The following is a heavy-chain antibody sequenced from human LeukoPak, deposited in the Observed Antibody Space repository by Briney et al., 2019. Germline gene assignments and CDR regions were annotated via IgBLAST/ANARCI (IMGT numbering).Heavy chain of an antibody. D-gene: IGHD2-15*01. J-gene: IGHJ4*02. CDR2: INPNSGGT. CDR3: AREGALNCSGGSCCGDSFDY. CDR1: GYTFTGYY. Sequence: ASVKVSCKASGYTFTGYYMHWVRQAPGQGLEWMGWINPNSGGTNYAQKFQGRVTMTRDTSISTAYMELSRLRSDDTAVYYCAREGALNCSGGSCCGDSFDYWGQGTLVTVSS. V-gene: IGHV1-2*02.